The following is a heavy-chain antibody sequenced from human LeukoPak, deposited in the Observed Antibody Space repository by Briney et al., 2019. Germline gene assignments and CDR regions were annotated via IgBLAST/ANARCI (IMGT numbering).Heavy chain of an antibody. CDR2: IKQDGSEK. J-gene: IGHJ6*02. CDR3: ARGWHHYYYGMDV. Sequence: PGGSLRLSCAASGFTFSNYWMNWVRQAPGKGLEWVANIKQDGSEKYYVDSVKGRFTISRDNAKNSLYLQMNSLRAEDTAVYYCARGWHHYYYGMDVWGQGTTVTVSS. V-gene: IGHV3-7*04. CDR1: GFTFSNYW.